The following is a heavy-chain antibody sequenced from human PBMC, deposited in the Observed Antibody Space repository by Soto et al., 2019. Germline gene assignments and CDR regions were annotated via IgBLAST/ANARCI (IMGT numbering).Heavy chain of an antibody. D-gene: IGHD6-19*01. CDR1: GYSFTNYG. V-gene: IGHV1-18*01. J-gene: IGHJ6*03. CDR3: ARDRGVAPPVAGNTHYYYYMDV. CDR2: ISAFNGNT. Sequence: QDQLLQSGAEVKKPGASVTVSCKASGYSFTNYGITWVRQAPGQGLEWMGWISAFNGNTHYAQKLQGRVTMTTDASTSTAYMALRSLTSDDTAVYYCARDRGVAPPVAGNTHYYYYMDVWGKGTTVTVSS.